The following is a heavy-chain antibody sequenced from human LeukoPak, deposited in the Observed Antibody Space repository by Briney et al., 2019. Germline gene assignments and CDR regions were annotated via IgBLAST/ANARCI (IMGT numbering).Heavy chain of an antibody. D-gene: IGHD3-10*01. J-gene: IGHJ4*02. Sequence: SETLSLTCTVSGGSISSGSYYWSWIRQPAGKGLEWIGRIYTSGSTNYNPSLKSRVTMSVDTSKNQFSLKLSSVTAADTAVYYCARAMVRRVIDYWGQGTLVTVSS. V-gene: IGHV4-61*02. CDR1: GGSISSGSYY. CDR2: IYTSGST. CDR3: ARAMVRRVIDY.